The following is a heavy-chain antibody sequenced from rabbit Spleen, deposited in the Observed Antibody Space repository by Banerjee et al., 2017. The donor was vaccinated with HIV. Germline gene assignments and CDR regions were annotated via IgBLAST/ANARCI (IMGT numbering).Heavy chain of an antibody. D-gene: IGHD7-1*01. CDR2: IDPIFGRT. Sequence: QEQLVESGGGLVKPEGSLTLTCKASGFSFSGRDVMCWVRQAPGKGLEWVGSIDPIFGRTYYASWVDGRFTISSHNAQNTLYLQLSSLTAADTATYFCARDTGTSFSTYGMDLWGPGTLVTVS. CDR3: ARDTGTSFSTYGMDL. J-gene: IGHJ6*01. CDR1: GFSFSGRDV. V-gene: IGHV1S47*01.